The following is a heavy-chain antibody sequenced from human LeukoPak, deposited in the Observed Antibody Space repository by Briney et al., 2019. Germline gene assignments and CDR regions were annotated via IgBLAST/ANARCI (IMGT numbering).Heavy chain of an antibody. CDR2: IYHSGST. V-gene: IGHV4-38-2*02. J-gene: IGHJ5*02. D-gene: IGHD6-13*01. Sequence: PSETLSLTCTVSGYSISSGYYWGWIRQPPGKGLECIGSIYHSGSTYYNPSLKSRVTISVDTSKNQFSLKLSSVTAADTAVYYCARSGTGYSSSWYSPWGQGTLVTVSS. CDR1: GYSISSGYY. CDR3: ARSGTGYSSSWYSP.